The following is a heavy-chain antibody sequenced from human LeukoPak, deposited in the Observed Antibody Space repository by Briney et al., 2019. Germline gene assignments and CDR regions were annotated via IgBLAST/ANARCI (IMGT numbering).Heavy chain of an antibody. V-gene: IGHV3-30*03. Sequence: GGSLRLSCAASGFTFSSYGMHWVRQAPGKGLEWVAVISYDGSNKYYADSVKGRFTISRDNSKNTLYLQMNSLRAEDTAVYYCARDPLAYCGGDCSPGYWGQGTLVTVSS. CDR1: GFTFSSYG. D-gene: IGHD2-21*02. CDR3: ARDPLAYCGGDCSPGY. CDR2: ISYDGSNK. J-gene: IGHJ4*02.